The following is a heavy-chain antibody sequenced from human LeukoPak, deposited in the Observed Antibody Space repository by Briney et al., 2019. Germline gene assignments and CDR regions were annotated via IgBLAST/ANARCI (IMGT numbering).Heavy chain of an antibody. CDR2: IHSDGTT. J-gene: IGHJ2*01. CDR3: VREGTPGRQFFDL. Sequence: PGGYLRLSCAASEFSVSSNYMTWVRQAPGKGLEWVSVIHSDGTTYYADSVRGRFTISTDNFKNSLFLQMNSMGADDTAVYYCVREGTPGRQFFDLWGRGTLVTVSS. V-gene: IGHV3-53*01. CDR1: EFSVSSNY. D-gene: IGHD6-19*01.